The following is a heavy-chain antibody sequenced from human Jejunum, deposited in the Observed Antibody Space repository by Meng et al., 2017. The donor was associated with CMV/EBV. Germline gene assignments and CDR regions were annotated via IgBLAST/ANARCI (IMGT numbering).Heavy chain of an antibody. Sequence: YSFTTHDITWVRQAPGKGLEWMGLISPYNGNTKYAQRVQDRVTMTTDTSTRTAYMELRSLTSDDTAVYYCARVVVVPADYYTMDVWGQGTTVTVSS. J-gene: IGHJ6*02. CDR1: YSFTTHD. CDR3: ARVVVVPADYYTMDV. V-gene: IGHV1-18*01. CDR2: ISPYNGNT. D-gene: IGHD2-2*01.